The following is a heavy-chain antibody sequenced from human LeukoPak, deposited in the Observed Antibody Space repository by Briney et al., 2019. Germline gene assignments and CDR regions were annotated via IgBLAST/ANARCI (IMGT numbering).Heavy chain of an antibody. J-gene: IGHJ4*02. CDR1: GGSISSSSYY. CDR3: ARWDYYDSSGYDY. Sequence: SETLSLTCTVSGGSISSSSYYWGWIRQPPGKGLEWIGSIYYSGSTYYNPSLKSRVTISVDTSKNQFSLKLSSVTAADTAVYYCARWDYYDSSGYDYWGQGTLVTVCS. D-gene: IGHD3-22*01. CDR2: IYYSGST. V-gene: IGHV4-39*01.